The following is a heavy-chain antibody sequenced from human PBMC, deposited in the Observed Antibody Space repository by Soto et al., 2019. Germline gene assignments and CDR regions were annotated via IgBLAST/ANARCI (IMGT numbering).Heavy chain of an antibody. V-gene: IGHV1-69*13. CDR3: ARHSTEDYYDSSGYPEYYYGMAV. CDR1: GGTFSSYA. CDR2: IIPIFGTA. J-gene: IGHJ6*02. D-gene: IGHD3-22*01. Sequence: ASVKVSCKASGGTFSSYAISWVRQAPGQGLEWMGGIIPIFGTANYAQKFQGRVTITADESTSTAYMELSSLRSEDTAVYYCARHSTEDYYDSSGYPEYYYGMAVWGQGTTVTVSS.